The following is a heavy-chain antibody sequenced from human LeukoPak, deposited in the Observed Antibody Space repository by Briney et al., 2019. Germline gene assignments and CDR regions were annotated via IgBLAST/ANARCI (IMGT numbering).Heavy chain of an antibody. V-gene: IGHV1-69*01. Sequence: SVKVSRKASGGTFSSYAISWVRQAPGQGLEWMGGIIPTFGTANYAQKFQGRVTITADESTSTAYMELSSLRSEDTAVYYCARRVRGGYSYGDYYFGMDVWGKGTTVTVSS. CDR1: GGTFSSYA. CDR3: ARRVRGGYSYGDYYFGMDV. CDR2: IIPTFGTA. J-gene: IGHJ6*04. D-gene: IGHD5-18*01.